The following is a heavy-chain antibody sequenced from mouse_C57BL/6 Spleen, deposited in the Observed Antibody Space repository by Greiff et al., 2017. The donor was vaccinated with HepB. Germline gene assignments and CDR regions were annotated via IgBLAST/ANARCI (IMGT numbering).Heavy chain of an antibody. CDR2: ILPGSGST. CDR3: ARSATVVATRYFDV. Sequence: VKLQQSGAELMKPGASVKLSCKATGYTFTGYWIEWVKQRPGHGLEWIGEILPGSGSTNYNEKFKGKATFTADTSSNTAYMQLSSLTTEDSAIYYCARSATVVATRYFDVWGTGTTVTVS. CDR1: GYTFTGYW. D-gene: IGHD1-1*01. J-gene: IGHJ1*03. V-gene: IGHV1-9*01.